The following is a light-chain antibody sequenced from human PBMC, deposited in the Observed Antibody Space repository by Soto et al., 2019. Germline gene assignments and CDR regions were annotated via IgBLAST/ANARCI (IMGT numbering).Light chain of an antibody. J-gene: IGKJ1*01. CDR1: QSLLHSNGYNY. CDR2: LGS. Sequence: DIVMTQSPLSLPVTPGEPASISCRSSQSLLHSNGYNYLDWYLQKPGQSPQLLIYLGSNRASGVPDRFSGSGSGTDFTLKIDRVEAEDVGVYYCMQALQTPRTFGQGTRVESK. CDR3: MQALQTPRT. V-gene: IGKV2-28*01.